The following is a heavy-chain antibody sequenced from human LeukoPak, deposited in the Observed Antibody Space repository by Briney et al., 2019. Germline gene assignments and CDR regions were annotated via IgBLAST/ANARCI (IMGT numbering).Heavy chain of an antibody. CDR1: GGSISSGGYY. CDR3: ARNYGSGSFSFFDY. J-gene: IGHJ4*02. V-gene: IGHV4-39*07. Sequence: SGTPSLTCTVSGGSISSGGYYCGWIRQPPGKGLEWSGEINDGGSTNYNPSLKSRATMSVDTSKNSFSLRLTSVPAAETAVYYRARNYGSGSFSFFDYWGQGILGTVSS. D-gene: IGHD3-10*01. CDR2: INDGGST.